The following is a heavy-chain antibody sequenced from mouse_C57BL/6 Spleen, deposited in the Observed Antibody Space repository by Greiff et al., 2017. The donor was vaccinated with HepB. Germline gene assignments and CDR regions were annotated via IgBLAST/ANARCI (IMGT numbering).Heavy chain of an antibody. D-gene: IGHD1-3*01. Sequence: VQLQQSGPELVKPGASVKISCKASGYAFSSSWMNWVKQRPGKGLEWIGRIYPGDGDTNYNGKFKGKATLTADKSSSTAYMQLSSLTSEDSAVYFCARFNSGAPPYFDVWGTGTTVTVSS. V-gene: IGHV1-82*01. CDR2: IYPGDGDT. J-gene: IGHJ1*03. CDR3: ARFNSGAPPYFDV. CDR1: GYAFSSSW.